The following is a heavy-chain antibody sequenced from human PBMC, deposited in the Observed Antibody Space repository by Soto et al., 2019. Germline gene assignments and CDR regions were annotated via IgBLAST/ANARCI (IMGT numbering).Heavy chain of an antibody. CDR3: ARDQRGYRYGYGYFDY. Sequence: PSETLSLTCTVSGGSISSGGYYWSWIRQHPGKGLEWIGYIYYSGSTYYNPSLKSRVTISVDTSKNQFSLKLSSVTAADTAVYYCARDQRGYRYGYGYFDYWGQGTLVTVSS. J-gene: IGHJ4*02. CDR1: GGSISSGGYY. CDR2: IYYSGST. V-gene: IGHV4-31*03. D-gene: IGHD5-18*01.